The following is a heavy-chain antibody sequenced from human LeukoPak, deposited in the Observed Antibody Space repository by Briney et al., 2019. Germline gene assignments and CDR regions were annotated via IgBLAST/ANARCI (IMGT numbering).Heavy chain of an antibody. CDR3: ATGVVTGTSR. CDR1: GGSISSYY. V-gene: IGHV3-15*01. Sequence: PSETLSLTCTVSGGSISSYYWSWIRQPPGKGLEWVARIRSKTEGETKEYAASVKGRFTISRDDSRSRLCLQMNSLKTEDTAVYYCATGVVTGTSRWGQGTLVTVSS. J-gene: IGHJ4*02. D-gene: IGHD1-1*01. CDR2: IRSKTEGETK.